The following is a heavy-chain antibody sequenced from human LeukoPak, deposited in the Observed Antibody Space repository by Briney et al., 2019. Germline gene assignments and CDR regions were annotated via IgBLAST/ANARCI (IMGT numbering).Heavy chain of an antibody. CDR3: AREVGVAGTDANFDY. Sequence: ASVKLSCKASGYTFTSNGITWVRQAPGQGLEWMAWISAYNGNTDYAEKLQGRVTMTTDTSTSSLYLQMNSLRSDDTAVYYCAREVGVAGTDANFDYWGQGTLVTVSS. CDR2: ISAYNGNT. J-gene: IGHJ4*02. CDR1: GYTFTSNG. D-gene: IGHD6-19*01. V-gene: IGHV1-18*01.